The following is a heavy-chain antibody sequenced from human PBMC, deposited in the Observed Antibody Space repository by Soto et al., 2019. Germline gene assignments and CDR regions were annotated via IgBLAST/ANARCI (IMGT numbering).Heavy chain of an antibody. D-gene: IGHD3-16*01. CDR1: GYTFTDHG. CDR3: AKDRPRLTQNFLDVY. CDR2: ISAYNDYT. J-gene: IGHJ4*02. Sequence: QIQLVQSGAEVKKPGASVKVSCKASGYTFTDHGISWVRQAPGQGFEWMGWISAYNDYTAYAQKFQGRVNMTTDKYTNTADMELRSLTSDDTAVYYCAKDRPRLTQNFLDVYWGQGTLVTVSS. V-gene: IGHV1-18*01.